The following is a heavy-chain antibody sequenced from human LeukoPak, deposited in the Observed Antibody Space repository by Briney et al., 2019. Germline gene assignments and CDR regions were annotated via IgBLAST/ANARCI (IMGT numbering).Heavy chain of an antibody. D-gene: IGHD3-22*01. CDR2: ISSSSSYI. Sequence: GGSLRLSCAASGFTFSSYSMNWVRQAPGKGLEGVSSISSSSSYIYYVDSVKGRFTISRDNAKKTLYLQMNSLRAEDTAVYYCARDRDYYDSTGGYWGQGTLVTVSS. V-gene: IGHV3-21*01. CDR3: ARDRDYYDSTGGY. J-gene: IGHJ4*02. CDR1: GFTFSSYS.